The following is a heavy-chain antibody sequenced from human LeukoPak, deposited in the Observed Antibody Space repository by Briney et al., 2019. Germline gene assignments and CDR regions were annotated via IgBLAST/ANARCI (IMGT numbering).Heavy chain of an antibody. CDR3: ARVTGPRYCSSTIGPCYYYYGMDV. J-gene: IGHJ6*04. CDR2: IIPIFGTA. Sequence: SVKVSCKASGGTFSSYAISWVRQAPGQGLEWMGGIIPIFGTANYAQKFQGRVTITADESTSTAYMELSSLRSEDTAVYYCARVTGPRYCSSTIGPCYYYYGMDVWGKGTTVTDSS. D-gene: IGHD2-2*01. CDR1: GGTFSSYA. V-gene: IGHV1-69*01.